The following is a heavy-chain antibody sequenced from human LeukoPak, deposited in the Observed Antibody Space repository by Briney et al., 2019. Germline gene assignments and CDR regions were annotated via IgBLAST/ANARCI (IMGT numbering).Heavy chain of an antibody. D-gene: IGHD6-13*01. V-gene: IGHV4-34*01. CDR1: GGSFSGYY. J-gene: IGHJ4*02. Sequence: SETLSLTCAVYGGSFSGYYWSWIRQPPGKGLEWIGEINHSGSTNYNPSLKSRVTISVDTSKNQFSLKLSSVTAADTAVYYCAREKRYSSSWYSDYWGQGTLVTVSS. CDR3: AREKRYSSSWYSDY. CDR2: INHSGST.